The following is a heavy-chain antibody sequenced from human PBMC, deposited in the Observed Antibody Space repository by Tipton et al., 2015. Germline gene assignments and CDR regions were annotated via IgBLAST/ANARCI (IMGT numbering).Heavy chain of an antibody. CDR2: ISGSGGST. CDR1: GFTFSNYA. Sequence: GSLRLSCVVSGFTFSNYAMNWVRQAPGKGLEWVSDISGSGGSTNYADSVKGRFTISRDKSRNTLYLQMNSLRTEDTALYYCAKVDGSLSRKYYYGLDVWGQGTTVTVSS. D-gene: IGHD3/OR15-3a*01. J-gene: IGHJ6*02. V-gene: IGHV3-23*01. CDR3: AKVDGSLSRKYYYGLDV.